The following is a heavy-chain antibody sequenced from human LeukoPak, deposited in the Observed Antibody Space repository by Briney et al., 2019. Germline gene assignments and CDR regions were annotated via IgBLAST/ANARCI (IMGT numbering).Heavy chain of an antibody. D-gene: IGHD3-22*01. CDR2: IYYSGST. CDR3: ARGTSEVVKGAFDI. CDR1: GASISSYY. V-gene: IGHV4-59*01. J-gene: IGHJ3*02. Sequence: TSETLSLTCTVSGASISSYYWSWIRQPPGKGLEWIGYIYYSGSTNYNPSLKSRVTISVDTSKNQFSLKLSSVTAADTAVYYCARGTSEVVKGAFDIWGQGTMVTVSS.